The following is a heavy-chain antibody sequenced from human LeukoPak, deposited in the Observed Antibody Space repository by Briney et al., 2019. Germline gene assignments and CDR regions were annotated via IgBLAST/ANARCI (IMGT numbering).Heavy chain of an antibody. CDR2: IIPIFGTA. CDR1: GGTFSSYA. V-gene: IGHV1-69*05. D-gene: IGHD6-13*01. Sequence: ASVKVSCKASGGTFSSYAISWVRQAPGQGLEWMGGIIPIFGTANYAQKFQGRVTITTDESTSTAYMELSSLRSEDTAVYYCARDKPTGYSSSWNWFDPWGQGTLVTVSS. J-gene: IGHJ5*02. CDR3: ARDKPTGYSSSWNWFDP.